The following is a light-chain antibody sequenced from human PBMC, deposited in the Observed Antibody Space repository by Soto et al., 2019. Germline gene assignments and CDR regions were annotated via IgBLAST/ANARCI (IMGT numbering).Light chain of an antibody. V-gene: IGKV3-20*01. CDR1: QSVSSSY. Sequence: EIVLTQSPGTLSLSPGERATLSCRASQSVSSSYLAWYQQKPGQAPRLLIYGASSRATGIPDRFSGSGSGTGFTLTISRLEPEAFAVYYCQQYGSSQTFGQGTKVEIK. J-gene: IGKJ1*01. CDR3: QQYGSSQT. CDR2: GAS.